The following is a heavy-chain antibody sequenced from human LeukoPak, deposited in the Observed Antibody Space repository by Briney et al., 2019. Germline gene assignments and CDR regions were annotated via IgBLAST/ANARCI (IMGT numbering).Heavy chain of an antibody. Sequence: ASVKVSCKASGYTFTGYYMHWVRQAPGQGLEWMGRINPNSGGTNYAQKFQGRVTMTRDTSISTAYMELSRLRSDDTAVYYCARVAGMATTFPLYCFDYWGQGTLVTVSS. J-gene: IGHJ4*02. V-gene: IGHV1-2*06. D-gene: IGHD5-24*01. CDR1: GYTFTGYY. CDR3: ARVAGMATTFPLYCFDY. CDR2: INPNSGGT.